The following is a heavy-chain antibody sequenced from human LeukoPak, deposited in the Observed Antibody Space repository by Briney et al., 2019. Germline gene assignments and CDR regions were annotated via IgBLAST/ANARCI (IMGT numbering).Heavy chain of an antibody. D-gene: IGHD3-22*01. CDR2: IIPIFGTA. Sequence: GASVKVSCKASGGTFSSYAISWVRQAPGQGLEWMGGIIPIFGTANYAQKFQGRVTITADESTSTAYMELSSLRSEDTAVYYCASPPDPYYYDSSGYYFAFDIWSQGTMVTVSS. V-gene: IGHV1-69*13. CDR3: ASPPDPYYYDSSGYYFAFDI. CDR1: GGTFSSYA. J-gene: IGHJ3*02.